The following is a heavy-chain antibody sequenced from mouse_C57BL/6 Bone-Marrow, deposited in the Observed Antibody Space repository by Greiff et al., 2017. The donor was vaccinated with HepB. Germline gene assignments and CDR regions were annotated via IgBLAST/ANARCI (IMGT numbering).Heavy chain of an antibody. V-gene: IGHV1-81*01. Sequence: VKLQESGAELARPGASVKLSCKASGYTFTSYGISWVKQRTGQGLEWIGEIYPRSGNTYYNEKFKGKATLTADKSSSTAYMELRSLTSEDSAVYFCARRGIYSLYAMDYWGQGTSVTVSS. J-gene: IGHJ4*01. CDR1: GYTFTSYG. CDR2: IYPRSGNT. CDR3: ARRGIYSLYAMDY. D-gene: IGHD6-1*01.